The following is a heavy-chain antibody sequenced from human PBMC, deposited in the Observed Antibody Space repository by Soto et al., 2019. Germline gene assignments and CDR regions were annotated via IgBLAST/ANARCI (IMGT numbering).Heavy chain of an antibody. Sequence: SETLCLTCTVSGGSIGGYYWSWIRQPPGKGLEWIGYIYYSGSTNYNPSLKSRVTISVDTSKNQFSLKLNSMTAADTAVYYCARHNYGSGSTYFDYWGQGTLVTVSS. V-gene: IGHV4-59*08. D-gene: IGHD3-10*01. CDR2: IYYSGST. J-gene: IGHJ4*02. CDR3: ARHNYGSGSTYFDY. CDR1: GGSIGGYY.